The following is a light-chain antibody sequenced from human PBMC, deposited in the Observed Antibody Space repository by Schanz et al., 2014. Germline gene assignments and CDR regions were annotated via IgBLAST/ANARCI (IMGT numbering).Light chain of an antibody. J-gene: IGKJ4*01. V-gene: IGKV3-20*01. CDR1: QSVSSSY. CDR3: QQYGSSTLT. CDR2: GAS. Sequence: EIVLTQSPGTLSLSPGERATLSCRASQSVSSSYLAWYQQKPGQAPRLLIYGASRRATGIPDRFSGSGSGTDFTLTIGRLEPEDFAVYYCQQYGSSTLTFGGGTKVEIK.